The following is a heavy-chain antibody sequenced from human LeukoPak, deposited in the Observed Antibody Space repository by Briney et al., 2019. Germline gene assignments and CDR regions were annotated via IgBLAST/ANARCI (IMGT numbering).Heavy chain of an antibody. J-gene: IGHJ5*02. CDR2: IYYSGST. Sequence: SETLSLTCTVSGGSISSSSYYWSWIRQPPGKGLEWIGYIYYSGSTNYNPSLKSRVTISVDTSKNQFSLKLSSVTAADTAVYYCARGPWGYEVVHKGGFDPWGQGTLVTVSS. CDR3: ARGPWGYEVVHKGGFDP. CDR1: GGSISSSSYY. D-gene: IGHD3-22*01. V-gene: IGHV4-61*01.